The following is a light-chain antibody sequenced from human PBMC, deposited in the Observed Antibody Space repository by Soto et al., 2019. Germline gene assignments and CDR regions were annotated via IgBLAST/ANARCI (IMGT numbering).Light chain of an antibody. J-gene: IGKJ3*01. Sequence: IQLTQSPSSLCASVGDRVTITCRASEGISSYLAWYQQRPGKAPKVLMYAASTLLSDVPSRFSGSGSGTDFTLSISSLQPEDLATYYCQQVKSYPHNFGPGTTVHIK. CDR1: EGISSY. CDR2: AAS. V-gene: IGKV1-9*01. CDR3: QQVKSYPHN.